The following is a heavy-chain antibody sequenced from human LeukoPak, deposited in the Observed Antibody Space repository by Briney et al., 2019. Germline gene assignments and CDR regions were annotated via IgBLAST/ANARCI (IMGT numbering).Heavy chain of an antibody. D-gene: IGHD3-9*01. J-gene: IGHJ4*02. CDR1: GYSISSGYY. Sequence: PSETLSLTCAVSGYSISSGYYWGWIRQPPGKGLEWIGSIYHSGSTYYNPSLESRVTISVDTSKNQFSLKLSSVTAADTAVYYCARVVFGILTGYYIIDYWGQGTLVTVSS. V-gene: IGHV4-38-2*01. CDR3: ARVVFGILTGYYIIDY. CDR2: IYHSGST.